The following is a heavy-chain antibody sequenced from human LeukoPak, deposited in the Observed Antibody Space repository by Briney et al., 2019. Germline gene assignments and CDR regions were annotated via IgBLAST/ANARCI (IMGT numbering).Heavy chain of an antibody. CDR2: INRDGSST. CDR3: ARHNDYGDYFLDY. V-gene: IGHV3-74*01. Sequence: GGSLRLSCAASGFTFSSYWMHWVRQAPGKGLVWVSRINRDGSSTNYADSVKGRFTISRDNAKNTLYLQMNSLRAEDTAVYYCARHNDYGDYFLDYWGQGTLVTVSS. J-gene: IGHJ4*02. CDR1: GFTFSSYW. D-gene: IGHD4-17*01.